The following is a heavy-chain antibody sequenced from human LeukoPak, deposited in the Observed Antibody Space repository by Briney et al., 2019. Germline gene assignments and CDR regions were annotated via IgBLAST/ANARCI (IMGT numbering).Heavy chain of an antibody. J-gene: IGHJ3*02. Sequence: SQTLSLTCTVSGGSITSGTYYWTWIRHHPGKGLEWIGYIYSSGDTQYNPSLRSRVTMSVDTSKSQFSLKLRSLTAADRAVYFCAGPRGIIYRADVYDIWGQGTMVTVSS. CDR3: AGPRGIIYRADVYDI. V-gene: IGHV4-31*03. D-gene: IGHD1-14*01. CDR2: IYSSGDT. CDR1: GGSITSGTYY.